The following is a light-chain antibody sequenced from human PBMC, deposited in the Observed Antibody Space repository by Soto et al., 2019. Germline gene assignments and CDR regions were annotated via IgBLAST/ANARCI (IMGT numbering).Light chain of an antibody. Sequence: EIVLTHSPGTLSLSPGERATLSCRASQSVHNNNLAWYQQKPGQAPRLLIDGASSRATGIHDRFSGSGSETDFTLTISRLEAEDFVVYCCQQYGTSRTFGHGTKVDIK. CDR3: QQYGTSRT. V-gene: IGKV3-20*01. CDR1: QSVHNNN. CDR2: GAS. J-gene: IGKJ3*01.